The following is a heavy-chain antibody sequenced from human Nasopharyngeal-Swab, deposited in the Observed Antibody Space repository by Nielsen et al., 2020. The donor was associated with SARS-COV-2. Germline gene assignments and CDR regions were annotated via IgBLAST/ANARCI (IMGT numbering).Heavy chain of an antibody. D-gene: IGHD5-18*01. V-gene: IGHV1-69*06. CDR3: ARGDTDYYYYGLDV. Sequence: SVKVSCKASGGTFSSYAISWVRQAPGQGLEWMGGIIPMFGTANYAQNFQGRVTITADKSTSTAHMDLSRLKSEDTAVYYCARGDTDYYYYGLDVWGQGTTVTVSS. J-gene: IGHJ6*02. CDR2: IIPMFGTA. CDR1: GGTFSSYA.